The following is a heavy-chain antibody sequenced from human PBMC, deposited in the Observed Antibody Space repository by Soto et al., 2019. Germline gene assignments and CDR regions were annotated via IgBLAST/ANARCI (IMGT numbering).Heavy chain of an antibody. V-gene: IGHV1-8*01. CDR3: ARDATSPDY. CDR2: MNPHSGIT. CDR1: GYSFTSND. Sequence: ASVQVSCKASGYSFTSNDITWVRQATGQGLEWMGWMNPHSGITEYALKFQGRVSMTRNNSITTAYMELSDLRSEDTAVYYCARDATSPDYWGQGTRVTVSS. D-gene: IGHD2-2*01. J-gene: IGHJ4*02.